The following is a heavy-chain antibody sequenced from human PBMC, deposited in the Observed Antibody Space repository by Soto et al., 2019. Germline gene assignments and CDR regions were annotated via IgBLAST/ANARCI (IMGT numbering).Heavy chain of an antibody. CDR2: IYPGDSDT. CDR3: ARGYCSCGSCYEYYYYYGMDV. J-gene: IGHJ6*02. D-gene: IGHD2-15*01. Sequence: PGESLKISCKGSGYSFTSYWIGWVRQMPGKGLEWMGIIYPGDSDTRYSPSFQGQVTISADKSISTAYLQWSSLKASDTAMYYCARGYCSCGSCYEYYYYYGMDVWGQGTTVTVSS. V-gene: IGHV5-51*01. CDR1: GYSFTSYW.